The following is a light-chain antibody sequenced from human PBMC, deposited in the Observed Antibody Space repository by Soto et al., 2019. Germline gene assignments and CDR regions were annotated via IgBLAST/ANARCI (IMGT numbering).Light chain of an antibody. V-gene: IGKV1-39*01. J-gene: IGKJ3*01. Sequence: DIQMTQSPSSLSASVGDRVTITCRASESIRSYLNLYQQKPGRAPKLLIYAASSLQSGVPSRFSGSGSGTDFTLTISSLQPEDFATYYCQQSYSTPFTFGPGTKVDIK. CDR1: ESIRSY. CDR3: QQSYSTPFT. CDR2: AAS.